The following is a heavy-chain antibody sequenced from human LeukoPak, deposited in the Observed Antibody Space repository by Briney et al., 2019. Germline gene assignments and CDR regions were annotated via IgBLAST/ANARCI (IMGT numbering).Heavy chain of an antibody. CDR3: ARDKHSSSSFGDY. D-gene: IGHD6-6*01. CDR2: IWYDGSNK. J-gene: IGHJ4*02. V-gene: IGHV3-33*01. CDR1: GFIFSSYG. Sequence: GRSLRLSCAASGFIFSSYGMHWVRQAPGKGLEWVAVIWYDGSNKNYADSVKGRFTISRDNSKNTLYLQMNSLRAEDTAVYYCARDKHSSSSFGDYWGQGTLVTVSS.